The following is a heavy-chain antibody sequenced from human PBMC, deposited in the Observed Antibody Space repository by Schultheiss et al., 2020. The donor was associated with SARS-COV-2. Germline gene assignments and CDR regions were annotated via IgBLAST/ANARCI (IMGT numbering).Heavy chain of an antibody. CDR2: ISGSGGST. CDR1: GFTFSSYA. J-gene: IGHJ4*02. D-gene: IGHD3-22*01. CDR3: TTLRSHDSSGYYYLDY. V-gene: IGHV3-23*01. Sequence: GGSLRLSCAASGFTFSSYAMSWVRQAPGKGLEWVSAISGSGGSTYYADSVKGRFTISRDNSKNTLYLQMNSLKTEDTAVYYCTTLRSHDSSGYYYLDYWGQGTLVTVSS.